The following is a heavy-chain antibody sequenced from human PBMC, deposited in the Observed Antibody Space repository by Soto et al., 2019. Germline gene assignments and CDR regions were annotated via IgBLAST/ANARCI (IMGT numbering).Heavy chain of an antibody. D-gene: IGHD6-13*01. CDR3: AAQRYSSSSGPRDNWFDP. CDR2: IYYSGST. Sequence: SETLSLTCTVSGGSISSSSYYWGWIRQPPGKGLEWIGSIYYSGSTYYNPSLKSRVTISVDTSKNQFSLKLSSVTAEDTAVYYCAAQRYSSSSGPRDNWFDPWGQGTLVTVSS. CDR1: GGSISSSSYY. J-gene: IGHJ5*02. V-gene: IGHV4-39*01.